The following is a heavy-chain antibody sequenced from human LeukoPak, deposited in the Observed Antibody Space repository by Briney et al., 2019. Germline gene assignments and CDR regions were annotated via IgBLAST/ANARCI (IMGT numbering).Heavy chain of an antibody. V-gene: IGHV4-39*06. CDR3: AGTYDSSGASGMDAFDI. D-gene: IGHD3-22*01. CDR2: IYHSGST. Sequence: SETLSLTCTVSGGSVSSSSYYWGWIRQPPGKGLEWIGSIYHSGSTYYNPSLKSRVTISVDTSKNQFALKLSSVTAADTAVYYCAGTYDSSGASGMDAFDIWGQGTMVTVSS. CDR1: GGSVSSSSYY. J-gene: IGHJ3*02.